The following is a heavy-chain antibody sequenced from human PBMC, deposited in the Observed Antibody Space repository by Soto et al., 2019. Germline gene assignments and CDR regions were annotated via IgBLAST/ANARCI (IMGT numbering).Heavy chain of an antibody. D-gene: IGHD3-22*01. CDR3: ARIYDSSGSFDY. V-gene: IGHV3-23*01. Sequence: GSLRLSCAASGFTFSSYALSWVRQAPGKGLEWVSAISGSGNSTYYADSVKGRFTISRDNSKNTLNLQMNSLRAEDTAVYYCARIYDSSGSFDYWGQGTLVTVSS. CDR1: GFTFSSYA. J-gene: IGHJ4*02. CDR2: ISGSGNST.